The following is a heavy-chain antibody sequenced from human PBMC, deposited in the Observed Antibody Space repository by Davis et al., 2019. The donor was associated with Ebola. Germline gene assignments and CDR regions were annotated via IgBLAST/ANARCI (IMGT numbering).Heavy chain of an antibody. CDR3: AKESTVSNWFDP. V-gene: IGHV3-9*01. Sequence: SLKISCAASGFIFDDYAMHWVRQAPGKGLEWVSGISWNSGSIGYADSVKGRFTISRDNAKNSLYLQMNSLRAEDTALYYCAKESTVSNWFDPWGQRTLVTVSS. CDR2: ISWNSGSI. D-gene: IGHD4-11*01. CDR1: GFIFDDYA. J-gene: IGHJ5*02.